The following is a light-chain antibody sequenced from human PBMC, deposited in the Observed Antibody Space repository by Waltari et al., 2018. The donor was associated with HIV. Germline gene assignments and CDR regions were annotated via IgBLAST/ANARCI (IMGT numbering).Light chain of an antibody. Sequence: DIQMTQSPSSLSASVGDRVTITCRASQGIGKYLAWYQQKPEKIPKLLIYAASTLQSRVPSRFSGSGSGTDFTLTISSLQPEDVATYYCQRSNSAPWTVGQGTKVEIK. CDR3: QRSNSAPWT. J-gene: IGKJ1*01. CDR1: QGIGKY. CDR2: AAS. V-gene: IGKV1-27*01.